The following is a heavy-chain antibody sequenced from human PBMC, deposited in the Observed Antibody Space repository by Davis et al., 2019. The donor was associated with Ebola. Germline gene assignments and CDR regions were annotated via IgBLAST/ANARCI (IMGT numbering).Heavy chain of an antibody. CDR1: GGSISSYY. Sequence: SETLSLTCTASGGSISSYYWSWIRQPPGKGLEWIGYIYYSGSTNYNPSLKSRVTISVDTSKNQFSLKLSSVTAADTAVYYCARVGYYYDSSGYHAGGMDVWGKGTTVTVSS. CDR2: IYYSGST. J-gene: IGHJ6*04. V-gene: IGHV4-59*01. CDR3: ARVGYYYDSSGYHAGGMDV. D-gene: IGHD3-22*01.